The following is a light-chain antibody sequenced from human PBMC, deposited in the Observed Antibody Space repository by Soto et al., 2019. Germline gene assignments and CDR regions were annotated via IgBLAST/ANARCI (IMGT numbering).Light chain of an antibody. CDR1: QTLTSTY. V-gene: IGKV3-20*01. CDR3: QHYGDTPPG. J-gene: IGKJ1*01. CDR2: GAS. Sequence: EVVLTQSPGTLSLSPGERATLSCRASQTLTSTYLAWYQQKPGQAPRLLIYGASSRATDIPDRFSGSGSGTDFTLTISRLEPEDFVVYYCQHYGDTPPGFSQGTKVEIK.